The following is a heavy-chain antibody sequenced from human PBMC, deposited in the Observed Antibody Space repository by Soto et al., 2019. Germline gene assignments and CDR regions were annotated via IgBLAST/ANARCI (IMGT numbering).Heavy chain of an antibody. J-gene: IGHJ6*02. CDR2: ISGPSIYI. CDR1: GFTFSGYS. CDR3: ARGFRNGFNV. D-gene: IGHD2-8*01. Sequence: EGQLVESGGGLVKPGGSLRLSCVASGFTFSGYSINWVRQAPGKGLEWVSYISGPSIYIYYADSVKGRFTISRDNAKSAVYLQMNSLRAEDTAVYYCARGFRNGFNVWGQGTTVSVSS. V-gene: IGHV3-21*01.